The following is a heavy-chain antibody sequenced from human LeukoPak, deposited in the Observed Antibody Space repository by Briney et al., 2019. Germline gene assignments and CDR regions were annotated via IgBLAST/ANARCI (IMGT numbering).Heavy chain of an antibody. J-gene: IGHJ4*02. Sequence: PGRSLRLSCAASGFTFSSYVMHWVRQAPGKGLEWVAIISYDGSNEYYADSVKGRFTISRDNSKNTLYLQMNSLRAEDTAVYYCAKDKLLYYDSSGGLFDYWGQGTLVTVSS. V-gene: IGHV3-30*04. CDR2: ISYDGSNE. CDR3: AKDKLLYYDSSGGLFDY. CDR1: GFTFSSYV. D-gene: IGHD3-22*01.